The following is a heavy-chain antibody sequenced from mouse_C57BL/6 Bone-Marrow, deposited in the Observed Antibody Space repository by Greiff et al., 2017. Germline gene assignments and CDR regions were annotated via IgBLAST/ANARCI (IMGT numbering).Heavy chain of an antibody. V-gene: IGHV1-7*01. CDR2: INPSSGYT. J-gene: IGHJ2*01. CDR1: GYTFTSYW. CDR3: ARGYFDY. Sequence: QVQLQQSGAELAKPGASVKLSCKASGYTFTSYWMHWVKQRPGQGLEWIGYINPSSGYTKYNQKFKYKATLTADKSSSTAYMQLSSLTYEDSAVYYCARGYFDYWGQGTTLTVSS.